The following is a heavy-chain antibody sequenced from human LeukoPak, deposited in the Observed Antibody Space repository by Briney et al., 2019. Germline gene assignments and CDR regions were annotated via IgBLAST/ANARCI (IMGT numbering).Heavy chain of an antibody. Sequence: GASVKVSCKASGGTFSSYAISWVRQAPGQGLEWMGGIIPIFGTTNYARKFRGRVTLTADKSTRTAYMELSSLRSEDTAIYYCARDNSVGDNAWWFDPWGQGTLVTVSS. J-gene: IGHJ5*02. V-gene: IGHV1-69*06. CDR2: IIPIFGTT. D-gene: IGHD1-26*01. CDR3: ARDNSVGDNAWWFDP. CDR1: GGTFSSYA.